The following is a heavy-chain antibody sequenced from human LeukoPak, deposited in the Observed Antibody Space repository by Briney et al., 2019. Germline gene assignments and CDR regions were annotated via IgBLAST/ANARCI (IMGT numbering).Heavy chain of an antibody. CDR1: GFTFRSHG. CDR3: AKDVSPIAN. CDR2: ISASGDTT. Sequence: PGGSLRLSCAASGFTFRSHGMSWVRQAPAKGLEWVSAISASGDTTYYADSVKGRLTVSRDNSKTTLYLQMSSQRAEDTAVYYCAKDVSPIANWGQGTLVTVSS. D-gene: IGHD6-13*01. J-gene: IGHJ4*02. V-gene: IGHV3-23*01.